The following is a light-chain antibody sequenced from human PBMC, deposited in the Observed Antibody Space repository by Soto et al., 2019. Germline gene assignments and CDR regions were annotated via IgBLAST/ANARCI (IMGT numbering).Light chain of an antibody. Sequence: QTVVTQEPSLTVSPGGTVTLTCASSTGKVTSDYYPNWFQQKPGEKPRSLIYRVSNRHSWTPARFSGSLLGGKAALTVSGVQPEDEAEYYCLLFYGGAWVFGGGIKLTVL. CDR2: RVS. CDR1: TGKVTSDYY. CDR3: LLFYGGAWV. V-gene: IGLV7-43*01. J-gene: IGLJ3*02.